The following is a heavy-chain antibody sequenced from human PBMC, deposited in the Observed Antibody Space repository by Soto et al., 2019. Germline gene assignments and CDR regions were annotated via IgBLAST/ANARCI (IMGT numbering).Heavy chain of an antibody. CDR3: ARDMEAVAGQDYYYGMDV. CDR2: IIPIFGTA. D-gene: IGHD6-19*01. V-gene: IGHV1-69*01. Sequence: GXSVKVSCKASGGTFSSYAISWVRQAPVQGLEWMGGIIPIFGTANYAQKFQGRVTITADESTSTAYMELSSLRSEDTAVYYCARDMEAVAGQDYYYGMDVWAKGPRSPSP. CDR1: GGTFSSYA. J-gene: IGHJ6*02.